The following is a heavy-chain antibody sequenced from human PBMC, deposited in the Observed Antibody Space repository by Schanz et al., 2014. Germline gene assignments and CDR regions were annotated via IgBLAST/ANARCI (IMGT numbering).Heavy chain of an antibody. D-gene: IGHD6-19*01. V-gene: IGHV4-59*01. CDR1: GGSINNYH. Sequence: QVQLQESGPGLVKPSETLSLTCTVSGGSINNYHWSWIRQPPGMGLEWLGYIYSSGNTNYNPSLKRRVTISLDTSKNQFSLTRTSVAASDTAVYYCTRVAVAGVEENRDHYYVLDVGGQGTTVTVSS. J-gene: IGHJ6*02. CDR3: TRVAVAGVEENRDHYYVLDV. CDR2: IYSSGNT.